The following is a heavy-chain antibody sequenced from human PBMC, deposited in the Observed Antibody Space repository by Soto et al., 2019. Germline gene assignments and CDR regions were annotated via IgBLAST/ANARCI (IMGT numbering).Heavy chain of an antibody. CDR1: GFTVSSNY. CDR2: IYSGGST. V-gene: IGHV3-53*01. CDR3: ARDRSPGGKDNYYFDY. J-gene: IGHJ4*02. Sequence: EVQLVESGGGLIQPGGSLRLSCAASGFTVSSNYMSWVRQAPGKGLEWVSVIYSGGSTYYADSVKGRFTISRDNSKNTLYLQMNSLRAEDTAVYYCARDRSPGGKDNYYFDYWGQGTLVTVSS. D-gene: IGHD2-15*01.